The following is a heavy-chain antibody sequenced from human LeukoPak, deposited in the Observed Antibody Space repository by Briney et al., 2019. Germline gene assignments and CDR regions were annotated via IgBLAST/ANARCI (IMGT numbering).Heavy chain of an antibody. J-gene: IGHJ5*02. CDR3: ARGPVVVPAAMRVRWFDP. Sequence: SETLSLTCAVYGGSFSGYYWSWIRQPPGKGLEWIGEINHSESTNYNPSLKSRVTISVDTSKNQFSLKLSSVTAADTAVYYCARGPVVVPAAMRVRWFDPWGQGTLVTVSS. D-gene: IGHD2-2*01. CDR2: INHSEST. CDR1: GGSFSGYY. V-gene: IGHV4-34*01.